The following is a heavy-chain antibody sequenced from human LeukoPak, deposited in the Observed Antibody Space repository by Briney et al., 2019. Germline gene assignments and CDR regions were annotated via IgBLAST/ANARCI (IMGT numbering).Heavy chain of an antibody. CDR2: IKSKTDGGTT. CDR3: TTGTWIQLWLADY. D-gene: IGHD5-18*01. J-gene: IGHJ4*02. Sequence: TGGSLRLSCAASGFTFANACMSWLRLAPGKGLEWVGHIKSKTDGGTTDYAAPVKGRFTISRDDSKNTLYLQMNSLKTEDTAVYYCTTGTWIQLWLADYWGQGTLVTVSS. CDR1: GFTFANAC. V-gene: IGHV3-15*01.